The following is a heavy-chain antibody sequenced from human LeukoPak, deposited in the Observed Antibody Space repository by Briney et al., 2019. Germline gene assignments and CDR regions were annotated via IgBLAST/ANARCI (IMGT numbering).Heavy chain of an antibody. Sequence: SETLSLTCSVSDGSVTTNYWSWIRQPPGKGLEWIGYIYYNGDTNYNPSLKSRVTISVDTSKNQFSLKLNSVTAADTAVYYCARSEYSYGYGYFDYWGQGTLVTVSS. J-gene: IGHJ4*02. D-gene: IGHD5-18*01. CDR3: ARSEYSYGYGYFDY. V-gene: IGHV4-59*08. CDR1: DGSVTTNY. CDR2: IYYNGDT.